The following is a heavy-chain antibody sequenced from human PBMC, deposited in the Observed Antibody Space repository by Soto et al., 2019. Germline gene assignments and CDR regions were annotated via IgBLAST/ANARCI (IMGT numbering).Heavy chain of an antibody. D-gene: IGHD3-3*01. CDR1: GYTLSNYG. CDR3: VRDHHDFSSDYHYYHMDV. V-gene: IGHV1-18*01. CDR2: GSTYNGNT. Sequence: QAQLVQSGAEMKKPGASVKVSCKASGYTLSNYGISWVRQAPGQGLEWMGWGSTYNGNTKYAKKFQGRVTMTTDTSTSTAYMGLRSLRSDDTAVYYCVRDHHDFSSDYHYYHMDVWGKGTTVTVSS. J-gene: IGHJ6*03.